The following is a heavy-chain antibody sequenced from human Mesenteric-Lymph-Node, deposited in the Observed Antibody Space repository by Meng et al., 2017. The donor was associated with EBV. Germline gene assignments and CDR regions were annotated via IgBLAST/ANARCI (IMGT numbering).Heavy chain of an antibody. V-gene: IGHV1-46*01. Sequence: QGQLVQSGAEVKKPGASVKVSCKASGYTFTSNHMHWVRQTPGQGLEWMGIINTSGGTASYAQKFQGRVSMTRDTSTSTVYMELSSLRSEDTAVYYCATGGPRRYGDYDALDYWGQGTLVTVSS. D-gene: IGHD4-17*01. CDR3: ATGGPRRYGDYDALDY. J-gene: IGHJ4*02. CDR1: GYTFTSNH. CDR2: INTSGGTA.